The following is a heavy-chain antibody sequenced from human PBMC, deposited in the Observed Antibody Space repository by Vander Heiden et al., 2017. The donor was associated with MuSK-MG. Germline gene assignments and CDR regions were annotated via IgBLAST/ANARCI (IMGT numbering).Heavy chain of an antibody. D-gene: IGHD3-9*01. CDR3: ARALARPAYYDILTGYYPTYYFDY. CDR1: GGSFSGSY. V-gene: IGHV4-34*01. J-gene: IGHJ4*02. CDR2: INHSGST. Sequence: QVQLQQWGAGLLKPSETLSLTCAVYGGSFSGSYWSWIRQPPGKGLEWIGEINHSGSTNYNPSLKSRVTISVDTSKNQFSLKLSSVTAADTAVYYCARALARPAYYDILTGYYPTYYFDYWGQGTLVTVSS.